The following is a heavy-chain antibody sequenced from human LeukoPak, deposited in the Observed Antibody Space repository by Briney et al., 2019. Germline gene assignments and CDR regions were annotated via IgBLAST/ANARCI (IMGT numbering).Heavy chain of an antibody. CDR1: SGSFSGYY. CDR3: ARLNNDSSGYYWLDP. D-gene: IGHD3-22*01. V-gene: IGHV4-34*01. CDR2: INHSGST. Sequence: SETLSLTCDVYSGSFSGYYWSWIRQPPEKGLEWIGEINHSGSTNYNPSLKSRVAISVATSKNQFSLRLSSVTAADTAVYYCARLNNDSSGYYWLDPWGPGTLITVSS. J-gene: IGHJ5*02.